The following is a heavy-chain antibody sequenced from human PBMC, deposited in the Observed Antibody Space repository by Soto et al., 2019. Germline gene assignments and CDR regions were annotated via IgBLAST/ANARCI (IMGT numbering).Heavy chain of an antibody. D-gene: IGHD3-10*01. CDR2: IYPGDSDT. CDR3: ARRVPNGSAMYYYGMDV. CDR1: GCSCVIHW. J-gene: IGHJ6*02. V-gene: IGHV5-51*01. Sequence: GVSLKISCNDAGCSCVIHWIGWLRHVPGKGLEWMGSIYPGDSDTKYSPSFQGQVTISVDKSISTAYLQWTSLKASDTAMYYCARRVPNGSAMYYYGMDVSGQGTTVTVSS.